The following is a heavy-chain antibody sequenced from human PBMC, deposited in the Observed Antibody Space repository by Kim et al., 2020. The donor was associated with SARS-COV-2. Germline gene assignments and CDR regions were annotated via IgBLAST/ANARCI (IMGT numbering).Heavy chain of an antibody. CDR1: GGSISSDNW. CDR3: ARDPAIPASSSWFDP. J-gene: IGHJ5*02. D-gene: IGHD2-2*02. Sequence: SETLSLTCVVSGGSISSDNWWSWVRQPPGKGLEWIGEIYHSGSTNYNPSLKSRLTISVDKSKNLFSLKFTSVTAADTAAYYCARDPAIPASSSWFDPWGQGTLVTVSS. V-gene: IGHV4-4*02. CDR2: IYHSGST.